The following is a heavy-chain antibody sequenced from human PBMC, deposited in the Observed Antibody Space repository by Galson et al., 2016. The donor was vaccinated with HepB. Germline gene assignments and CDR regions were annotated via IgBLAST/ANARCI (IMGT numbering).Heavy chain of an antibody. CDR1: GFTLSNYW. J-gene: IGHJ4*02. V-gene: IGHV3-74*01. Sequence: SLRLSCAASGFTLSNYWMHWVRQAPGKGLVWVSRINTDGSSTNYADSVKGRFTISRDNAKNTLYLQMNSLRTEDTAVYYCARAHGRSSGWSPKGYWGQGTLVAVSS. D-gene: IGHD6-19*01. CDR2: INTDGSST. CDR3: ARAHGRSSGWSPKGY.